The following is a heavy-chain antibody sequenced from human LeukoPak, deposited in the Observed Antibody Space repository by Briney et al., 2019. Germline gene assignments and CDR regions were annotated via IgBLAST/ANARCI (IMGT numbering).Heavy chain of an antibody. CDR1: GGTFSSYA. CDR3: ARGGLFGVGPFDY. Sequence: ASVKVSCKASGGTFSSYAISWVRQAPGQGLEWMGGIIPIFGTANYAQKFQGRVTITADESTSTAYMELSSLRSEDTAVYYCARGGLFGVGPFDYWGQGTLVTVSS. D-gene: IGHD3-3*01. CDR2: IIPIFGTA. V-gene: IGHV1-69*13. J-gene: IGHJ4*02.